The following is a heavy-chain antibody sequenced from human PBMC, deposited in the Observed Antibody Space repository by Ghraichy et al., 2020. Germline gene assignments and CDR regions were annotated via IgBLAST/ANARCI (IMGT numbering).Heavy chain of an antibody. V-gene: IGHV4-39*01. J-gene: IGHJ4*02. D-gene: IGHD6-19*01. CDR2: IYYSGST. CDR3: ASRPVPRVAGTHTFDY. Sequence: SETLSLTCTVSGGSISSSSYYWGWIRQPPGKGLEWIGSIYYSGSTYYNPSLKSRVTISVDTSKNQFSLKLSSVTAADTAVYYCASRPVPRVAGTHTFDYWGQGTLVTVSS. CDR1: GGSISSSSYY.